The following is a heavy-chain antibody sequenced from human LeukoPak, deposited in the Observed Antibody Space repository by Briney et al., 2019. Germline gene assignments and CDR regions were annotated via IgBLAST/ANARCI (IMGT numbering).Heavy chain of an antibody. D-gene: IGHD3-9*01. CDR3: ASRRYFDWLVDY. Sequence: GGSLRLSCAASGFTFSSYAMHWVRQAPGKGLEWVAVISYDGSNKYYADSVKGRFTISRDNSKNTLYLRMNSLRAEDTAVYYCASRRYFDWLVDYWGQGTLVTVSS. CDR1: GFTFSSYA. J-gene: IGHJ4*02. V-gene: IGHV3-30-3*01. CDR2: ISYDGSNK.